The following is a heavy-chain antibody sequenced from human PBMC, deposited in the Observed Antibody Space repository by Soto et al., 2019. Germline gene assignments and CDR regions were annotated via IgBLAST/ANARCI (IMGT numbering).Heavy chain of an antibody. CDR1: GYNFSDFG. CDR2: ISGKNGNT. D-gene: IGHD3-22*01. J-gene: IGHJ4*02. CDR3: ARSDYYDDTGTFEN. Sequence: QVRLVQSGGELKKPGASVKVSCRASGYNFSDFGITWVRQAPGQGLEWMGWISGKNGNTNYAQKVQGRVTLTAHTSTRTAYMEMRALTSDDTGIYYCARSDYYDDTGTFENWGQGTAVTVSS. V-gene: IGHV1-18*04.